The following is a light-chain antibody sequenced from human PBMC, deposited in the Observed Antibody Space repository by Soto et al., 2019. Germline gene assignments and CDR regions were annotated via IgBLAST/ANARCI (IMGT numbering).Light chain of an antibody. CDR3: QQYGSPWT. J-gene: IGKJ2*02. V-gene: IGKV3-20*01. CDR1: QSVSSSY. Sequence: EIVLTQSPGTLSLSPGERATLSCRASQSVSSSYLAWYQQKPGQAPRLLIYGASSRATGIPDRFSGSGSGTDFTLTIRRLEPEDFAVYYCQQYGSPWTFGQGTKLEIK. CDR2: GAS.